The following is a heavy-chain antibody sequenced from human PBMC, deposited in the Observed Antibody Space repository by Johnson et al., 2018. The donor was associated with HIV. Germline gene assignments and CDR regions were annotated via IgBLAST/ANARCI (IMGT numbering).Heavy chain of an antibody. CDR1: GFTFSDHY. V-gene: IGHV3-72*01. CDR2: SKNKANSYST. D-gene: IGHD3-22*01. Sequence: VQVVESGGGLVQPGGSLRLSCAASGFTFSDHYLDWVRQAPGKGLEWVGRSKNKANSYSTEYAASVKGRFTISRDDSKNSLYLQMNSLRSEDTAVYYCVRDSSGYSGFDIWGQGTMVTVSS. CDR3: VRDSSGYSGFDI. J-gene: IGHJ3*02.